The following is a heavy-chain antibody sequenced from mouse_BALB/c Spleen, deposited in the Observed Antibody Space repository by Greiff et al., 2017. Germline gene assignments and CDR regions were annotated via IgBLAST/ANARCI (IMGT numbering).Heavy chain of an antibody. D-gene: IGHD2-14*01. V-gene: IGHV3-8*02. CDR3: ARGEVRRGNYAMDY. J-gene: IGHJ4*01. CDR1: GDSITSGY. Sequence: EVMLVESGPSLVKPSQTLSLTCSVTGDSITSGYWNWIRKFPGNKLEYMGYISYSGSTYYNPSLKSRISITRDTSKNQYYLQLNSVTTEDTATYYCARGEVRRGNYAMDYWGQGTSVTVSS. CDR2: ISYSGST.